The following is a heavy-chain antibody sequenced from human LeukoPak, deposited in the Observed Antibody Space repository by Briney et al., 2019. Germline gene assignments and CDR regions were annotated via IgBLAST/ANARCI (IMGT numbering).Heavy chain of an antibody. V-gene: IGHV5-51*01. Sequence: GASLKISCKASGYSFTSYWIGWLRQMPVKGLTCTGIIYPGDSATRYSPAFQGQVTISADKSISTAYLQWSSLKASDTAMYYCARQRTNGAMLSAPWGQGTLVTVSS. J-gene: IGHJ5*02. D-gene: IGHD2-8*01. CDR3: ARQRTNGAMLSAP. CDR1: GYSFTSYW. CDR2: IYPGDSAT.